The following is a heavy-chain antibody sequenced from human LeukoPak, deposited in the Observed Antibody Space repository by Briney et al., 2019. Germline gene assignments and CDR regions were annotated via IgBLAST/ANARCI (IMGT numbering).Heavy chain of an antibody. CDR1: GFTFSSYS. D-gene: IGHD4-17*01. J-gene: IGHJ4*02. Sequence: GGSLRLSCAASGFTFSSYSMNWVRQAPGKGLEWASSISSSSSYIYYADSVKGRFTISRDNAKNSLYLQMNSLRAEDTALYYCARDYGDYFYYFDYWGQGTLVTVSS. V-gene: IGHV3-21*04. CDR3: ARDYGDYFYYFDY. CDR2: ISSSSSYI.